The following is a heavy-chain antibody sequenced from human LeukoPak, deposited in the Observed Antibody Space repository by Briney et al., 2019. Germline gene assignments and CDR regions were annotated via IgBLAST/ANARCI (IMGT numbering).Heavy chain of an antibody. CDR3: TKEGVSPVTIIRGTNFPGAFDI. CDR1: GFTFSSYG. CDR2: ISYDGTNK. Sequence: GGSLRLSCAASGFTFSSYGMHWVRQAPGEGLAWVAVISYDGTNKYYADSVKGRFTISRDNSKNTVFLQMNSLRAEDTAVYYCTKEGVSPVTIIRGTNFPGAFDIWGQGTMVTVSS. J-gene: IGHJ3*02. D-gene: IGHD4/OR15-4a*01. V-gene: IGHV3-30*18.